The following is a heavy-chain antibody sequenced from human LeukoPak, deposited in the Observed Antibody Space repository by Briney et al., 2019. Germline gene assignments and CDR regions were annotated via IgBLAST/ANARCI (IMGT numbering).Heavy chain of an antibody. V-gene: IGHV1-69*04. CDR2: IIPILGIA. Sequence: SVKVSCKASGGTFSSYSISWGRQAPGQGLEWMGRIIPILGIANYAQKFQGRVTITADKSTSTAYMELSSLRSEDTAVYYCARGLAILTGSFYYYYGMDVWGKGTTVTVSS. CDR1: GGTFSSYS. J-gene: IGHJ6*04. CDR3: ARGLAILTGSFYYYYGMDV. D-gene: IGHD3-9*01.